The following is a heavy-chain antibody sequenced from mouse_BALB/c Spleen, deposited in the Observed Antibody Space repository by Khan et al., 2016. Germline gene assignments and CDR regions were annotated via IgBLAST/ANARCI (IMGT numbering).Heavy chain of an antibody. CDR3: ASYGNCLGTLWYFDV. V-gene: IGHV3-1*02. D-gene: IGHD2-1*01. J-gene: IGHJ1*01. CDR2: IHYSGST. Sequence: EVQLQESGPDLVKPSQSLSLTCTVTGYSITSGYSWHWIRQFPGNKLEWMGYIHYSGSTNYNPSLKSRISITRDTSENQFFLQLNSVTTEDTATYYCASYGNCLGTLWYFDVWGAGTTVTVSS. CDR1: GYSITSGYS.